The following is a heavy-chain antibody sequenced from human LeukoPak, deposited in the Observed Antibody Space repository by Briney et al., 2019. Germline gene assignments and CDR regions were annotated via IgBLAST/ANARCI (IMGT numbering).Heavy chain of an antibody. CDR2: INPNSGGT. D-gene: IGHD2-15*01. CDR3: ACGPNPYSGGYGGAH. V-gene: IGHV1-2*02. Sequence: ASVKVSCTASGYTFTGYYIHWVRQAPGQGLEWMGWINPNSGGTNYAQKFQGRVTVSRDTSISTAYMELSRLTSDDTAVYYCACGPNPYSGGYGGAHWGQGPLVTVSS. CDR1: GYTFTGYY. J-gene: IGHJ4*02.